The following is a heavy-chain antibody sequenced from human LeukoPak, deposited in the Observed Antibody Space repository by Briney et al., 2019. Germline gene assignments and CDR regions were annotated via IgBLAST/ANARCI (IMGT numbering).Heavy chain of an antibody. V-gene: IGHV3-33*01. Sequence: GGSLRLSCAASGFTFSNHGMHWVRQAPGKGLEWVALIRFDGSHKYYADSVKGRFTISRDNSKNTLYLQMNSLRAEDTAVYYCAREASRWGFDPWGQGTLVTVSS. CDR2: IRFDGSHK. CDR3: AREASRWGFDP. J-gene: IGHJ5*02. CDR1: GFTFSNHG. D-gene: IGHD4-23*01.